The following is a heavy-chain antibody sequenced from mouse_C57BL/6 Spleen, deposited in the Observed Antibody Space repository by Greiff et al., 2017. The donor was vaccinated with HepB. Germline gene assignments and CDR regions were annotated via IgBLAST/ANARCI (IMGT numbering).Heavy chain of an antibody. CDR3: ARDRYYYGSSWDY. D-gene: IGHD1-1*01. CDR2: INPNNGGT. V-gene: IGHV1-26*01. J-gene: IGHJ2*01. CDR1: GYTFTDYY. Sequence: VQLQQSGPELVKPGASVKISCKASGYTFTDYYMNWVKQSHGKSLEWIGDINPNNGGTSYNQKFKGKATLTVDKSSSTAYMELRSLTSEDSAVYYCARDRYYYGSSWDYWGQGTTLTVSS.